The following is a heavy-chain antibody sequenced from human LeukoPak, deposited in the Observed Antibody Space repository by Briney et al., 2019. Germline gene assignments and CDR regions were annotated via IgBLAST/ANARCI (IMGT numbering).Heavy chain of an antibody. CDR3: ARHGRDTAMVPGV. V-gene: IGHV5-51*01. J-gene: IGHJ6*02. D-gene: IGHD5-18*01. CDR2: IYPGDSDT. CDR1: GYSFTSYW. Sequence: GESLKISCKGSGYSFTSYWIGWVRQMPGKGLEWMGIIYPGDSDTRYSPSFQGQVTISADKSISTAYLQWSSLKALDTAMYYCARHGRDTAMVPGVWGQGTTVTVSS.